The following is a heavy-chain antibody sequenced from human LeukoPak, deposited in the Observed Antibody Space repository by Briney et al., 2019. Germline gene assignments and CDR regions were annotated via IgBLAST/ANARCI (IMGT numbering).Heavy chain of an antibody. J-gene: IGHJ4*02. V-gene: IGHV4-59*08. CDR3: ARLASSGWSHCDY. Sequence: PSETLSLTCTVSGGSISSYYWSWIRQPPGKGLEWIGYIYYSGSTNHNPSLESRVTISVDTSKNQFSLKMNSVTAADTAVYYCARLASSGWSHCDYWGQGTLVTVSS. D-gene: IGHD6-19*01. CDR2: IYYSGST. CDR1: GGSISSYY.